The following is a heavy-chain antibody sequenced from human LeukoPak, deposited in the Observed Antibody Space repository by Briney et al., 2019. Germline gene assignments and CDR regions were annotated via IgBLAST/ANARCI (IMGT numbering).Heavy chain of an antibody. D-gene: IGHD6-13*01. V-gene: IGHV5-51*01. Sequence: GESLKISCKGSGYNFATYWIGWVRQMPGKGLEWMGIIYPGDSDTRYSPSFQGQVTMSADKSLSTAYLQWSSLKASDTAIYYCARRGKISAAAHRFDYWGQGTLVSVSS. CDR2: IYPGDSDT. CDR1: GYNFATYW. CDR3: ARRGKISAAAHRFDY. J-gene: IGHJ4*02.